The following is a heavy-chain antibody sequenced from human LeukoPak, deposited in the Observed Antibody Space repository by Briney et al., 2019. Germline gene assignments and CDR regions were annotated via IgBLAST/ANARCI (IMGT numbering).Heavy chain of an antibody. CDR1: GFSFSSYS. CDR3: ARVNAGHVFDI. Sequence: GGSLRLSCAASGFSFSSYSMNWVRQAPGKELEGVSYISSSSNTVTYEGSVKGRFTISRANANNSLYLQLNSLRDEDTAVYYCARVNAGHVFDIWGQGTMVTVSS. J-gene: IGHJ3*02. V-gene: IGHV3-48*02. CDR2: ISSSSNTV.